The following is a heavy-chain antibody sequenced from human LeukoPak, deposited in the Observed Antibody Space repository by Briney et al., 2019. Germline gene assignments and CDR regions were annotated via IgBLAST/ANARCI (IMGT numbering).Heavy chain of an antibody. D-gene: IGHD1-1*01. V-gene: IGHV3-64D*06. J-gene: IGHJ4*02. CDR3: VREGLERRTNFGY. Sequence: GGSLRLSCPASGFTFTSHVMHWVRQAPGKGLQYVSGISMNVQTTYYAGSVKGRFTISRDSPKNTVYLQMNSLTAEDTAVYYCVREGLERRTNFGYWGQGTLVSVSS. CDR2: ISMNVQTT. CDR1: GFTFTSHV.